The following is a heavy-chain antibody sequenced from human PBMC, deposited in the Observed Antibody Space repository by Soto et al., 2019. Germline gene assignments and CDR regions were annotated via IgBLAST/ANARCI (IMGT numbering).Heavy chain of an antibody. CDR2: FHYSGST. D-gene: IGHD3-16*01. CDR3: ARGFGRSHFDY. Sequence: SETLSLTCTVSGGSISSRDSYWGWIRQPPGKGLEWIGSFHYSGSTYYNPSLKSRVTISVDTSKNQLSLRVTSVTAADTAVYYCARGFGRSHFDYWGQGTPVTVSS. J-gene: IGHJ4*02. CDR1: GGSISSRDSY. V-gene: IGHV4-39*01.